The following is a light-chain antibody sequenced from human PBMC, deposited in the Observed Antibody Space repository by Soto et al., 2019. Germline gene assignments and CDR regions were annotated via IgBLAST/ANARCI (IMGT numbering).Light chain of an antibody. CDR1: SSDIGDYKY. CDR2: EVG. J-gene: IGLJ2*01. Sequence: QSVLTQPASVSGSPGQSITISCTKTSSDIGDYKYVSWHQQHPGKAPKLILYEVGDRPSGISDRFSGSKSGNTASLTISGLQPEDEADYYCSSYSSRLTPVVFGGGTKLTVI. V-gene: IGLV2-14*03. CDR3: SSYSSRLTPVV.